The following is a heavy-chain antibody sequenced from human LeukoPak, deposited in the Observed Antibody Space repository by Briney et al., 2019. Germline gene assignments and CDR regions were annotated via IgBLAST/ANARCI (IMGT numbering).Heavy chain of an antibody. D-gene: IGHD6-19*01. CDR2: ISSSGSTI. CDR1: GFTFSSYE. Sequence: GGSLRLSCAASGFTFSSYEMNWVRQAPGKGLEWVSYISSSGSTIYYADSVKGRFTISRDSAKNSLYLQMNSLRAEDTAVYYCAGENIYQWLVLGFDYWGQGTLVTVSS. V-gene: IGHV3-48*03. CDR3: AGENIYQWLVLGFDY. J-gene: IGHJ4*02.